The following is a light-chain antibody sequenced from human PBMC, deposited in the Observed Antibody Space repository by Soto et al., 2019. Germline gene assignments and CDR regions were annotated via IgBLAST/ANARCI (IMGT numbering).Light chain of an antibody. CDR1: QSVSSSY. CDR2: DAS. CDR3: QQRNNWVT. J-gene: IGKJ4*01. Sequence: EIVLTQSPGTLSLSPGERATLSFRASQSVSSSYLAWYQQKPGQAPRLLIYDASNRATGIPARFSGTGSGTEFGLTISSLEPEDSAVYYCQQRNNWVTFGGGTKVDIK. V-gene: IGKV3D-20*02.